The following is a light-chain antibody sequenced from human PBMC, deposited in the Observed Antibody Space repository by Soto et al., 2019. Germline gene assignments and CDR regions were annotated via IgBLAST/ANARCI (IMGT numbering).Light chain of an antibody. CDR2: DPS. Sequence: EIVLTQSPGTLSLSPGERATLSCRASQSVTSSYLAWYQQKPGQAPRLLIYDPSIRATGIPDRFSGSVSGTDFTLTISRLEPEDFAVYYCQQYGSPPSTFGQGTRLEI. CDR1: QSVTSSY. V-gene: IGKV3-20*01. J-gene: IGKJ5*01. CDR3: QQYGSPPST.